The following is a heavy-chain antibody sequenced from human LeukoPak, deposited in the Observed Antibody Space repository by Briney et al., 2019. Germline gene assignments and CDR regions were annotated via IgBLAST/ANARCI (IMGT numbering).Heavy chain of an antibody. Sequence: SETLSLTCTVSGGSISSGGYCWSWIRQHPGKGLEWIGYIYYSGSTYYNPSLKSRVTISVDTSKNQFSLKLSSVTAADTAVYYCAAGLIAAASIDYWGQGTLVTVSS. D-gene: IGHD6-13*01. V-gene: IGHV4-31*03. CDR2: IYYSGST. CDR1: GGSISSGGYC. J-gene: IGHJ4*02. CDR3: AAGLIAAASIDY.